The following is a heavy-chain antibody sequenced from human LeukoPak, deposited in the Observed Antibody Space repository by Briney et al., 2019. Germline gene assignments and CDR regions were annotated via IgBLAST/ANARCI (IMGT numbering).Heavy chain of an antibody. CDR2: IIPIFGTA. CDR3: ASLLTYYYDSGDLGH. D-gene: IGHD3-22*01. CDR1: GGTFSSYA. J-gene: IGHJ4*02. V-gene: IGHV1-69*13. Sequence: GASVKVSCKASGGTFSSYAISWVRQAPGQGLEWMGGIIPIFGTANYAQKFQGRVTLTADESTSTAYMELSSLRSEDTAVYYCASLLTYYYDSGDLGHWAQGTLVTAPS.